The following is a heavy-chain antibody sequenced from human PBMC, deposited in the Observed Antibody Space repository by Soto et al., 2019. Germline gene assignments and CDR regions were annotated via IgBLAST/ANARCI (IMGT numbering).Heavy chain of an antibody. Sequence: GASVKVSCKASGYTFTSCYMHWVRQAPGQGLEWMGIINPSGGSTSYAQKFQGRVTMTRDTSTSTVYMELSSLRSEDTAVYYCARVYSSGPYYYGMDVWGQGTTVTVSS. D-gene: IGHD6-19*01. CDR2: INPSGGST. V-gene: IGHV1-46*01. CDR3: ARVYSSGPYYYGMDV. CDR1: GYTFTSCY. J-gene: IGHJ6*02.